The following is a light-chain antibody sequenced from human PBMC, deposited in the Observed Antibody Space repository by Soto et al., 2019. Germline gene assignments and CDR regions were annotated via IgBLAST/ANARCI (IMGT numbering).Light chain of an antibody. J-gene: IGKJ5*01. CDR1: QSISSN. Sequence: EIVMTQSPATLSLSPGERATLSCWASQSISSNLAWYQHRPGQAPRLLIYDTSTRAAGIPARFSGSGSGTDFTLTISSLQSEDFAVYYCQQYNNWRSITFGQGTRLE. CDR2: DTS. V-gene: IGKV3-15*01. CDR3: QQYNNWRSIT.